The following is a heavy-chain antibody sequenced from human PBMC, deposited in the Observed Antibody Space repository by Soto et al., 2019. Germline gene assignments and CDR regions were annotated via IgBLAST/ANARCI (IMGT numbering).Heavy chain of an antibody. J-gene: IGHJ4*02. D-gene: IGHD3-10*01. V-gene: IGHV4-59*01. CDR1: CCTISSYY. Sequence: SETLSLTRPVSCCTISSYYWSWIRQPPGKGLEWIGYIYYSGSTNYNPSLKSRVTISVDTSKNQFSLKLSSVTAADTAVYYCARGGDVLLWFRESIKAELLLDYWGQGTLVTVSS. CDR2: IYYSGST. CDR3: ARGGDVLLWFRESIKAELLLDY.